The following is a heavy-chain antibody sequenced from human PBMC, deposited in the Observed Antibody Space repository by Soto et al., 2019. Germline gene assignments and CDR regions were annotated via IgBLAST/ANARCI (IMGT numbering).Heavy chain of an antibody. J-gene: IGHJ6*02. Sequence: SSVKVSCKASGGTFSSYAISWVRQAPGQGLEWMGGIIPIFGTANYAQKFQGRVTITADKSTSTAYMELSSLRSEDTAVYYCARVGGSYYYYYGMDVWGQGTTVTVSS. CDR3: ARVGGSYYYYYGMDV. CDR2: IIPIFGTA. V-gene: IGHV1-69*06. D-gene: IGHD1-26*01. CDR1: GGTFSSYA.